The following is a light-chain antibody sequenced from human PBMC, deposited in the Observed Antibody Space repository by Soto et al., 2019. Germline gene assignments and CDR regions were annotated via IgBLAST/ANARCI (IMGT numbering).Light chain of an antibody. V-gene: IGLV4-69*01. J-gene: IGLJ2*01. Sequence: QSVLTQSPSASASLGASVKLTCTLSSGHSSYAIAWHQQQPEKGPRHLMKLNSDGSHSKGDGIPDRFSGSSSGAERYLTISSLQSEDEADYSCQTWGTGTMVFGGGTKVTVL. CDR1: SGHSSYA. CDR2: LNSDGSH. CDR3: QTWGTGTMV.